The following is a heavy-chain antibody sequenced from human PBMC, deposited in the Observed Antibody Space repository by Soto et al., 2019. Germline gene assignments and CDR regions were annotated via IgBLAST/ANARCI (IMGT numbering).Heavy chain of an antibody. CDR2: IYWDDDK. D-gene: IGHD2-2*01. CDR3: AHAFIIVLPSDTRDVFDI. CDR1: GFSLSTSGVG. V-gene: IGHV2-5*02. Sequence: QITLKESGPTLVKPTQTLPLTCTFSGFSLSTSGVGVGWIRQPPGKALEWLALIYWDDDKRYSPSLKSRLTITKDTSKNQVVLTMTNLDPVDTGTYYCAHAFIIVLPSDTRDVFDIWGQGTMVTVSS. J-gene: IGHJ3*02.